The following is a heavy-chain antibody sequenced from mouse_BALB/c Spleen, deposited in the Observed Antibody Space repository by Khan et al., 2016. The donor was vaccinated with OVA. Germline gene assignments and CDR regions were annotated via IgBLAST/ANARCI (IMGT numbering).Heavy chain of an antibody. CDR3: ARGGSSGPAWFAY. J-gene: IGHJ3*01. Sequence: EVQLQESGPGLVKPSQSLSLTCSVTGYSITSGYFWNWIRQFPGNNLEWLGYIRYDGDSNYNPSLKNRISITRDTSKNQFFLKLNSVPPEDTATDYGARGGSSGPAWFAYWGQGTLVTVSA. CDR1: GYSITSGYF. CDR2: IRYDGDS. D-gene: IGHD3-1*01. V-gene: IGHV3-6*02.